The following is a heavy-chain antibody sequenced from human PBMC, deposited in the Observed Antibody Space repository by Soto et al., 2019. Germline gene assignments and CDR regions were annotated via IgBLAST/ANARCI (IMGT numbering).Heavy chain of an antibody. CDR3: ARWVTPTIFGVVSSFDP. D-gene: IGHD3-3*01. V-gene: IGHV4-31*03. J-gene: IGHJ5*02. CDR1: GCSISSGGYY. Sequence: TLSLPCPVSGCSISSGGYYWSWIRQHPGKGLEWIGYIYYSGSTYYNPSLKSRVTISVDTSKNQFSLKLSSVTAADTAVYYCARWVTPTIFGVVSSFDPWGQGTLVTVSS. CDR2: IYYSGST.